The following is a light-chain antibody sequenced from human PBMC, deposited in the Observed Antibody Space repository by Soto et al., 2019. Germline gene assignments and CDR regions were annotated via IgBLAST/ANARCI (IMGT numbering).Light chain of an antibody. CDR1: QSVSSN. Sequence: EIVMTQSPATLSVSPGERATLSCRASQSVSSNLAWYQQKPGQAPRLLIYGASTRATGIPARFSGSGSGTEFTLTINSLQSEDFAVYYCQQYNNGPPYTFGQGTKLEIK. J-gene: IGKJ2*01. CDR3: QQYNNGPPYT. CDR2: GAS. V-gene: IGKV3-15*01.